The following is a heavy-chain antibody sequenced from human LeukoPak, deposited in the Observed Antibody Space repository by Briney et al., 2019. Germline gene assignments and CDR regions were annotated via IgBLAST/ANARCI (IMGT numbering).Heavy chain of an antibody. CDR3: ARRYCSGGTCYSDY. CDR2: IYPNSGGT. Sequence: APVKVSCKAFGYTFTGYYMHWVRQAPGQGREWMGWIYPNSGGTIFAQKFQGRGTMTRDTSINTAYMEVNSLKSDDTAMYYCARRYCSGGTCYSDYWGQGTLVTVSS. J-gene: IGHJ4*02. D-gene: IGHD2-15*01. V-gene: IGHV1-2*02. CDR1: GYTFTGYY.